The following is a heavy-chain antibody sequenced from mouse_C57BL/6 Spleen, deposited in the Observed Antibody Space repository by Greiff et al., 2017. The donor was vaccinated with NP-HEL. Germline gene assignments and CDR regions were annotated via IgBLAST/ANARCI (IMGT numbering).Heavy chain of an antibody. CDR2: IYPGDGDT. CDR3: AREGITTVVEGDAMDY. CDR1: GYAFSSYW. Sequence: QVQLKQSGAELVKPGASVKISFKASGYAFSSYWMNWVKQRPGKGLEWIGQIYPGDGDTNYNGKFKGKATLTADKSSSTAYMQLSSLTSEDSAVYFCAREGITTVVEGDAMDYWGQGPSVTVSS. D-gene: IGHD1-1*01. J-gene: IGHJ4*01. V-gene: IGHV1-80*01.